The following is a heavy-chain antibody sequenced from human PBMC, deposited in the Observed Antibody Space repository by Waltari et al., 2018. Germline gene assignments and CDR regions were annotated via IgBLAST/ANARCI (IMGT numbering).Heavy chain of an antibody. D-gene: IGHD1-26*01. J-gene: IGHJ6*02. CDR3: ARGLSGATSYYYYGMDV. V-gene: IGHV1-8*01. CDR1: GYTFTSYD. CDR2: MNPNSGNT. Sequence: QVQLVQSGAEVKKPGASVKVSCKASGYTFTSYDINWVRQATGQGLEWMGWMNPNSGNTGYAQKFQGRVTMTSNTSISTAYMELSSLRSEDTAVYYCARGLSGATSYYYYGMDVWGQGTTVTVSS.